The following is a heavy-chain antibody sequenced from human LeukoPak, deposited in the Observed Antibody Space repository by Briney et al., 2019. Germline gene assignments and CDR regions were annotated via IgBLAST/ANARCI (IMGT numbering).Heavy chain of an antibody. CDR2: IYYSGST. J-gene: IGHJ5*02. D-gene: IGHD2-2*01. Sequence: RASETLSLTCTVSDGSISSSSHYWGWIRQPPGKGLEWIGSIYYSGSTYYNPSLKSRVTISVDTSKNQFSLKLSSVTAADTAVYYCARAGLEDIVVVSVWFDPWGQGTLVTVSS. CDR1: DGSISSSSHY. CDR3: ARAGLEDIVVVSVWFDP. V-gene: IGHV4-39*07.